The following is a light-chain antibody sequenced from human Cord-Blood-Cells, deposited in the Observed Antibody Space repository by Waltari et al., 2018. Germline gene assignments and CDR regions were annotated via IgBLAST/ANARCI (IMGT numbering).Light chain of an antibody. CDR2: AAS. CDR3: QQSYSTPWT. CDR1: QSISSY. V-gene: IGKV1-39*01. J-gene: IGKJ1*01. Sequence: DIQLTHSPSSLSASVRDRVTITCRASQSISSYLNWYQQKPGKAPKLLIYAASSLQSGVPSRFSGSGSGTDFTLTISSLQPEDFATYYCQQSYSTPWTFGQGTKVEIK.